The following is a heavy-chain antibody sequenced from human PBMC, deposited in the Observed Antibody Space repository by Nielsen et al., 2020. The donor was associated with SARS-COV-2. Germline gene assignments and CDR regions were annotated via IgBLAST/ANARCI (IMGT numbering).Heavy chain of an antibody. Sequence: WIRQPPGKGLEWIGRLKSKNDGGAEDYAAPVRGRFTVSRDDSQNTVYLRMNSLKIEDTGVYYCTTDPRHWGQGTLVTVSS. CDR3: TTDPRH. J-gene: IGHJ4*02. CDR2: LKSKNDGGAE. V-gene: IGHV3-15*01.